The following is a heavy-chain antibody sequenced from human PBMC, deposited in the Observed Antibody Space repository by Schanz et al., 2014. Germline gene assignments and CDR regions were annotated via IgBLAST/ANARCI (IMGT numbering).Heavy chain of an antibody. CDR2: IIPILDKT. J-gene: IGHJ6*01. CDR1: GGTFSSST. Sequence: QVQLVQSGAEVKKPGSSVKVSCKASGGTFSSSTLTWVRQAPGQGLEWMGRIIPILDKTNYAQKFQGRVTMTADKSTSTDYMEVSGLRSEDTAVYYCAKVDRTRYYAKYVWGLGTTVTGST. D-gene: IGHD3-9*01. CDR3: AKVDRTRYYAKYV. V-gene: IGHV1-69*08.